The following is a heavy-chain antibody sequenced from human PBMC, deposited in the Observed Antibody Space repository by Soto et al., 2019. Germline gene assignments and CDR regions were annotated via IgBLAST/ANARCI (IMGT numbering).Heavy chain of an antibody. CDR2: ITSSGIAT. Sequence: PGGSLRLSCVASGFTFSSYAMNWVRQAPGKGLEWVSGITSSGIATYYADSVKGRFTISRDNSKNTFYLQMNSLRAEDTAMYYCAKAHDTSAYYFSIDFWGQGTLVTVSS. D-gene: IGHD3-22*01. J-gene: IGHJ4*02. V-gene: IGHV3-23*01. CDR3: AKAHDTSAYYFSIDF. CDR1: GFTFSSYA.